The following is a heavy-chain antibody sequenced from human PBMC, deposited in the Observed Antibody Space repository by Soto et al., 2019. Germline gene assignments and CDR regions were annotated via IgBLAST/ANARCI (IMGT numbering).Heavy chain of an antibody. J-gene: IGHJ6*02. Sequence: ASVKVSCKASGYTFTRYGISWVRQAPGQGLEWMGWISGYNGDTNYAQKFQGRVSMTIDTSTTTAYMELRSLTSDDTAVYYCAKNGQPPYYYYYGMDVWGQGTTVTVSS. CDR2: ISGYNGDT. CDR3: AKNGQPPYYYYYGMDV. CDR1: GYTFTRYG. V-gene: IGHV1-18*01. D-gene: IGHD2-8*01.